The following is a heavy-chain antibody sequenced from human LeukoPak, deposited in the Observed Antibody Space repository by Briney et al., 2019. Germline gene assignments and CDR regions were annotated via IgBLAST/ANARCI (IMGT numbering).Heavy chain of an antibody. CDR2: INHSGST. D-gene: IGHD2-21*01. CDR3: ARGHISGWFDP. CDR1: GGSFSGYY. J-gene: IGHJ5*02. Sequence: PSETLSLTCAVYGGSFSGYYWSWIRRPPGKGLEWIGEINHSGSTNYNPSLKSRVTISVDTSKNQFSLKLSSVTAADTAVYYCARGHISGWFDPWGQGTLVTVSS. V-gene: IGHV4-34*01.